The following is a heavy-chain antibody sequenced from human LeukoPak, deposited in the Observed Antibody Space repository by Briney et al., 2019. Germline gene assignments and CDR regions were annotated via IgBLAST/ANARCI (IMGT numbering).Heavy chain of an antibody. V-gene: IGHV3-23*01. CDR3: ARDQHSTSLSYMDV. CDR2: ITGSGAVT. CDR1: GFTFSNYA. D-gene: IGHD6-6*01. J-gene: IGHJ6*03. Sequence: GGSLRLSCAASGFTFSNYAMNWVRQVPGKGLEWVSDITGSGAVTYYGDSMKGRVTTSRDNSKNTVYLHMTSLRAEDTAVYFCARDQHSTSLSYMDVWGDGTTVTVSS.